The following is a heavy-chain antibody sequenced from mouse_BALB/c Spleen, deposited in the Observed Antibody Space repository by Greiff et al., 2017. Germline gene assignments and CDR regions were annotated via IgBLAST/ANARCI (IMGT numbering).Heavy chain of an antibody. CDR2: ISDGGSYT. CDR3: ARGPLRGAMDY. D-gene: IGHD1-1*01. V-gene: IGHV5-4*02. CDR1: GFTFSDYY. J-gene: IGHJ4*01. Sequence: DVKLVESGGGLVKPGGSLKLSCAASGFTFSDYYMYWVRQTPEKRLEWVATISDGGSYTYYPDSVKGRFTISRDNAKNNLYLQMSSLKSEDTAMYYCARGPLRGAMDYWGQGTSVTVSS.